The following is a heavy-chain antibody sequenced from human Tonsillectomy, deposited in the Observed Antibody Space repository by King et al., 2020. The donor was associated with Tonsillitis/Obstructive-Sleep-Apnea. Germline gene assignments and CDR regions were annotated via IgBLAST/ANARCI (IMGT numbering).Heavy chain of an antibody. Sequence: QLVQSGGGLVKPGRSLRLSCTASGFTFGDYAISWFRQAPGKGLEWVCYIRGKAFGGATEFAASVKVRFTMSGEDSNSISFLQMNSLKTEDTAMYYCSRDPSGFHFDYWGQGTLVTVSS. CDR3: SRDPSGFHFDY. J-gene: IGHJ4*02. CDR2: IRGKAFGGAT. CDR1: GFTFGDYA. V-gene: IGHV3-49*05.